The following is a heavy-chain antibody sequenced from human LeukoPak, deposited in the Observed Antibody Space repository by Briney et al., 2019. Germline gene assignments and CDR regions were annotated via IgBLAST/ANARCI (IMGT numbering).Heavy chain of an antibody. J-gene: IGHJ6*02. CDR1: GFIFSDYN. Sequence: PTGGSLRLSCAASGFIFSDYNMNWVRQAPGKGLEWVAVISYDGSNKYYADSVKGRFTISRDNSKNTLYLQMNSLRAEDTAVYYCASGEDPATYYYYYGMDVWGQGTTVTVSS. CDR2: ISYDGSNK. CDR3: ASGEDPATYYYYYGMDV. V-gene: IGHV3-30-3*01.